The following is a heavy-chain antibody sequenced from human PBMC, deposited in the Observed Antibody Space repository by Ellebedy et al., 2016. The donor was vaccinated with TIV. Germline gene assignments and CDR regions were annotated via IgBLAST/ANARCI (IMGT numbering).Heavy chain of an antibody. D-gene: IGHD3-10*01. CDR2: ISAYNGNT. V-gene: IGHV1-18*01. J-gene: IGHJ5*02. CDR1: GYTFTSYG. CDR3: ARDPLVREYNWFDP. Sequence: AASVTVSCKASGYTFTSYGISWVRQAPGQGLEWMGWISAYNGNTNYAQKLQGRVTMTTDTSTSTAYMELRSLRSDDTAVYYCARDPLVREYNWFDPWGQGTLVTVSS.